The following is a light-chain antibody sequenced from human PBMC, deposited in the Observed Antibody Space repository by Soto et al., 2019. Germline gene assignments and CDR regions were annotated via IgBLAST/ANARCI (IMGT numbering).Light chain of an antibody. V-gene: IGKV3-20*01. CDR3: QQYGSSPIT. CDR1: QSVSSY. Sequence: EIVMTQSPATLSVSPGERATLSCRASQSVSSYLAWYQQKPGQAPRVLIYGTSSRATGIPDRFSGSGSGTDFTLTISRLEPEDFAVYYCQQYGSSPITFGQGTRLEI. CDR2: GTS. J-gene: IGKJ5*01.